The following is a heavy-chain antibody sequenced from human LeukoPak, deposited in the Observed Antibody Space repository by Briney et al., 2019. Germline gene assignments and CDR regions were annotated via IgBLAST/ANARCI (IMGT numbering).Heavy chain of an antibody. J-gene: IGHJ3*02. Sequence: PGESLKISCEGSGYTFRSYWIGRVRQMPERGLEWMAMIYPGDTDTRYSPSFQGQVTISADKSISTAYLQWSSLKASDSAMYYCATNTMFRGIHAFDIWGQGTMVTVSS. CDR1: GYTFRSYW. CDR3: ATNTMFRGIHAFDI. V-gene: IGHV5-51*01. CDR2: IYPGDTDT. D-gene: IGHD3-10*01.